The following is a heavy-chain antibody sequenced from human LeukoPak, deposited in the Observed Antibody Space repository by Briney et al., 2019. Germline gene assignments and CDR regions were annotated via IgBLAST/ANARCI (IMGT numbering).Heavy chain of an antibody. D-gene: IGHD3-22*01. CDR3: ASNYYDSSADPPFDY. V-gene: IGHV1-69*04. CDR1: GGTFSSYA. CDR2: IIPILGIA. Sequence: ASVKVSCKASGGTFSSYAISWVRQAPGQGLEWMGRIIPILGIANYAQKFQGRVTITADKSTSTAYMELSSLRSEDTAVYYCASNYYDSSADPPFDYWGQGTLVTVSS. J-gene: IGHJ4*02.